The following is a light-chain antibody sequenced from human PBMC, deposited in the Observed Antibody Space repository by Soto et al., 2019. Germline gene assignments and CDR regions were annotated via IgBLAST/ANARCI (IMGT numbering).Light chain of an antibody. Sequence: SALTQPPSASGSPGQSVTISCTGTSSDVGGYKYVSWYQQHPGKAPKVIINEVSKRPSGVPDRFSGSKSGNTASLTVSGLQAEDEADYFCSSYAGSNNFVVFGGGTKLTVL. CDR3: SSYAGSNNFVV. J-gene: IGLJ2*01. CDR2: EVS. CDR1: SSDVGGYKY. V-gene: IGLV2-8*01.